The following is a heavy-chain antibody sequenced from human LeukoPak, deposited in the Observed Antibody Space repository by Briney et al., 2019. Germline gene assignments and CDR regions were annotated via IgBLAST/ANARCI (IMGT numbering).Heavy chain of an antibody. CDR1: GGSISSSSYY. CDR3: ARRLGRKFGERFYYYHYMDV. V-gene: IGHV4-39*07. J-gene: IGHJ6*03. D-gene: IGHD3-10*01. Sequence: KSSETLSLTCTVSGGSISSSSYYWGWIRQPPGKGLEWIGEINHSGSTNYNPSLKSRVTISADTSKNQFSLKLSSVTAADTAVYYCARRLGRKFGERFYYYHYMDVWGKGTTVTISS. CDR2: INHSGST.